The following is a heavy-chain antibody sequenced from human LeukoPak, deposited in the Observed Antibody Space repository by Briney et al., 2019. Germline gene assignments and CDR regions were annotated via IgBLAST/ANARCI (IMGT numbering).Heavy chain of an antibody. CDR3: ARAGYCSSTSCYFGLGYYYYYYMDV. CDR2: INPNSGGT. Sequence: ASVKVSCKASGYTFTGYYMHWVRQAPGQGLEWMGWINPNSGGTNYAQKFQGRVTMTRDTSISTAYMELSRLRSDDTAVYYCARAGYCSSTSCYFGLGYYYYYYMDVWGKGTTVTISS. V-gene: IGHV1-2*02. D-gene: IGHD2-2*01. CDR1: GYTFTGYY. J-gene: IGHJ6*03.